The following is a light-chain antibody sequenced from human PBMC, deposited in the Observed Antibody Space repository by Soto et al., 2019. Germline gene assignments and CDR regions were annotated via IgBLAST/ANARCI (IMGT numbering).Light chain of an antibody. CDR3: SSYTSSNTLV. CDR2: KVT. V-gene: IGLV2-14*01. CDR1: SSDVGGYNY. J-gene: IGLJ2*01. Sequence: QSALTQPASVSGSPGQSITISCTGTSSDVGGYNYVSWYQQYPGKAPKVMIYKVTNRPSGVSNRFSGSKSGNTASLTISGLQAEDEADYYCSSYTSSNTLVFGVGTKLTVL.